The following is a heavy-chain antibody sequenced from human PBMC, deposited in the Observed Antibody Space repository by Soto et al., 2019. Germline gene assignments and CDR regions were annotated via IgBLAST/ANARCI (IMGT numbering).Heavy chain of an antibody. Sequence: ASVKVSCKASGYTFTSHGISWVRQAPGQGLEWMGWISAYNGNTNYAQKLKGKDTMTTDTSTSTAYKKQRSQRSDDTAVYYCARALTPTDYWGQGTLVTVSS. J-gene: IGHJ4*02. D-gene: IGHD3-9*01. CDR1: GYTFTSHG. V-gene: IGHV1-18*01. CDR2: ISAYNGNT. CDR3: ARALTPTDY.